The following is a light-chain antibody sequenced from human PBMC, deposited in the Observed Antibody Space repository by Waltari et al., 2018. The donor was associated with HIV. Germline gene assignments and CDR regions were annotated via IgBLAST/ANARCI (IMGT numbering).Light chain of an antibody. J-gene: IGLJ1*01. CDR3: SSYTGA. CDR2: EVN. Sequence: QSALTQPASVSGSPGQSITISCTGDFGGCNHVPRYPQYPGKAPHLMIYEVNNRPSGVSNRFAGSKSGNTASLTISGLQTEDEADYYCSSYTGAFGTGTKVTVL. V-gene: IGLV2-14*01. CDR1: DFGGCNH.